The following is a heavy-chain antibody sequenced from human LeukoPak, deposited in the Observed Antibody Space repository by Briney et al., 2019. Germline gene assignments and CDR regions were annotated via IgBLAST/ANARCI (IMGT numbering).Heavy chain of an antibody. Sequence: KPSETLSLTCAVYGGSFSGYYWSWIRQPPGKGLEWIGEINHSGSTNYNPSLKSRVTISVDTSKNQFSLKLSSVTAADTAVYYCARAPLRRYFDWLPRGNWFDPWGQGTLVTVSS. D-gene: IGHD3-9*01. J-gene: IGHJ5*02. CDR2: INHSGST. CDR3: ARAPLRRYFDWLPRGNWFDP. CDR1: GGSFSGYY. V-gene: IGHV4-34*01.